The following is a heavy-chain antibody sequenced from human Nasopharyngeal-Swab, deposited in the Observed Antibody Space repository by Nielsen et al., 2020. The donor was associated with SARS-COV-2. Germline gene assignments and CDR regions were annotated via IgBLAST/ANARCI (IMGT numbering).Heavy chain of an antibody. V-gene: IGHV4-34*01. CDR3: ARRTRYGITGTRGGFPV. J-gene: IGHJ6*04. D-gene: IGHD1-7*01. Sequence: RQAPGKGLEWIGEINHSGSTNYNPFLKSRVTISVDTSKNQFSLKLSSVTAADTAVYYCARRTRYGITGTRGGFPVWGKGTTVTVSS. CDR2: INHSGST.